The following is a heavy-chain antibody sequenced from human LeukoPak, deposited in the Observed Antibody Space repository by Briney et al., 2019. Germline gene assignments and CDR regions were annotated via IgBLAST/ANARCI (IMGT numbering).Heavy chain of an antibody. J-gene: IGHJ5*02. CDR2: ISTSSNTI. CDR1: GFTFSSYS. D-gene: IGHD3-22*01. CDR3: ARDRGTSGYLP. V-gene: IGHV3-48*02. Sequence: GGSLRLSCAASGFTFSSYSMNWARQAPGKGLEWVSYISTSSNTIHYADSVKGRFTISRDNAKNSLYLQMSSLRDEDTAVYYCARDRGTSGYLPWGQGTLVTVSS.